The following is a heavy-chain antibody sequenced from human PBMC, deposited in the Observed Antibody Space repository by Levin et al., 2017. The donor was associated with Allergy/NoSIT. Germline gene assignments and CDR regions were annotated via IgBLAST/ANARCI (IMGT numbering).Heavy chain of an antibody. CDR3: AFRIAAAGTPSDY. Sequence: GESLKISCAASGFTFSDYYMSWIRQAPGKGLEWVSYISSSSSYTNYADSVKGRFTISRDNAKNSLYLQMNSLRAEDTAVYYCAFRIAAAGTPSDYWGQGTLVTVSS. J-gene: IGHJ4*02. CDR1: GFTFSDYY. D-gene: IGHD6-13*01. CDR2: ISSSSSYT. V-gene: IGHV3-11*03.